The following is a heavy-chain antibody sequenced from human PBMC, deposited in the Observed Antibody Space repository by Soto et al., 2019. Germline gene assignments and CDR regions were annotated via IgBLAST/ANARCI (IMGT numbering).Heavy chain of an antibody. CDR2: IYYSGST. CDR1: GGSISSGGYY. Sequence: QVQLQESGPGLVKPSQTLSITCTVSGGSISSGGYYWSWIRQHPGKGLEWIGYIYYSGSTYYNPSLKSRVTISVDTSKNQFSLKLTSVTAADTAVYYCARDRQGDYGDYNYYYYGMDVWGQGTTVTVSS. D-gene: IGHD4-17*01. J-gene: IGHJ6*02. CDR3: ARDRQGDYGDYNYYYYGMDV. V-gene: IGHV4-31*03.